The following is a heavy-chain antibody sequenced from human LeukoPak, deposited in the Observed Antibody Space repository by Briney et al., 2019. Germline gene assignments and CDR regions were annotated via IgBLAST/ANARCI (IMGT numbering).Heavy chain of an antibody. CDR3: ASDGIAVADRWAGFDY. Sequence: ASVKVSCKASGYTFTNYGISWVRQAPGQGLEWMGWISAYNGNTNYAQKLQGRVTMTTDTSTSTAYMELRSLRSDDTAVYYCASDGIAVADRWAGFDYWGQGTLVTVSS. CDR2: ISAYNGNT. J-gene: IGHJ4*02. CDR1: GYTFTNYG. V-gene: IGHV1-18*01. D-gene: IGHD6-19*01.